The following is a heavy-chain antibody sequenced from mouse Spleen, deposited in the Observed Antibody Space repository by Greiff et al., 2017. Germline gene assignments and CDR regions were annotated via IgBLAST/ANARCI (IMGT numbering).Heavy chain of an antibody. Sequence: EVQRVESGGGLVKPGGSLKLSCAASGFTFSSYTMSWVRQTPAKRLEWVATISSGGGNTYYPDSVKGRFTISRDNARNTLYLQMSSLRSEDTAMYYCARREGLLWRYFDVWGAGTTVTVSS. D-gene: IGHD2-1*01. CDR2: ISSGGGNT. CDR1: GFTFSSYT. J-gene: IGHJ1*01. V-gene: IGHV5-9*04. CDR3: ARREGLLWRYFDV.